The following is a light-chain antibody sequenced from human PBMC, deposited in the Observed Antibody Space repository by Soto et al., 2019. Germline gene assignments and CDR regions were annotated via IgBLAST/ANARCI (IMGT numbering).Light chain of an antibody. CDR3: QQYNSYPRT. CDR2: AAS. V-gene: IGKV1-16*01. CDR1: QDIGSS. Sequence: DIQMTQSPSSLSVSVGDRVTITCRASQDIGSSLGWFQQKPGKAPKSLIYAASTLQVGVPSRFSSNGSGTDFILTISSLQPEDFATYYCQQYNSYPRTFGQGTKVEIK. J-gene: IGKJ1*01.